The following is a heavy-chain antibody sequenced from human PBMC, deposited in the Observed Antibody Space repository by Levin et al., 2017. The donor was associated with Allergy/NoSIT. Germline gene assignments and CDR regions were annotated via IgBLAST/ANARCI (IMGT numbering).Heavy chain of an antibody. J-gene: IGHJ4*02. V-gene: IGHV3-23*01. D-gene: IGHD4-23*01. CDR3: ATVSPTTVGLADY. CDR1: GFTFSNYA. Sequence: GASVKVSCAASGFTFSNYAMSWVRQAPGKGLEWVSAISGRSENTYYADSVQGRFIVSRDDSKNTLSLQMNNLRAEDTAVYYCATVSPTTVGLADYWGQGTLVTVSS. CDR2: ISGRSENT.